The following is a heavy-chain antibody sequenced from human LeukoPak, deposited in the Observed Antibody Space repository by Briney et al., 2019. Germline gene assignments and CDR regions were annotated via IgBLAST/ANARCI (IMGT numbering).Heavy chain of an antibody. V-gene: IGHV4-39*07. CDR1: GGSISSSSYY. Sequence: PSETLSLTCTVSGGSISSSSYYWGWIRQPPGKGLEWIGSIYYSGGTYYNPSLKSRVTISVDTSKNQFSLKLSSVTAADTAVYYCARERRAGTDYWGQGTLVTVSS. CDR2: IYYSGGT. J-gene: IGHJ4*02. D-gene: IGHD6-19*01. CDR3: ARERRAGTDY.